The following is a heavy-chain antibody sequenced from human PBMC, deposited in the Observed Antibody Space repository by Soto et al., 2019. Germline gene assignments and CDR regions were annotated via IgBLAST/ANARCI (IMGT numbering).Heavy chain of an antibody. J-gene: IGHJ4*02. Sequence: SETLSLTCAVYGGSFSGYYWSWIRQPPGKGLEWIGEINHSGSTNYNPSLKSRVTISVDASKNQFSLKLSSVTAADTAVYYCARGPRLGYGDYDDYWGQGTLVTVSS. D-gene: IGHD4-17*01. V-gene: IGHV4-34*01. CDR1: GGSFSGYY. CDR2: INHSGST. CDR3: ARGPRLGYGDYDDY.